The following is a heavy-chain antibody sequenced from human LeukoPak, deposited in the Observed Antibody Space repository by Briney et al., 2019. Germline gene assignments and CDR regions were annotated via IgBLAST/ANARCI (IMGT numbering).Heavy chain of an antibody. D-gene: IGHD3-22*01. CDR1: GGSISGSSWF. V-gene: IGHV4-39*01. J-gene: IGHJ4*02. CDR3: STYYFDSSGYLTGFDS. Sequence: PSETLSLTCTVSGGSISGSSWFWGWRRQPPGKGLEWIGSVSSGGTTYYNPSLKSRVTISVGTSKTQFSLKLSTVTAADTAIYYCSTYYFDSSGYLTGFDSWGQGTLVTVSS. CDR2: VSSGGTT.